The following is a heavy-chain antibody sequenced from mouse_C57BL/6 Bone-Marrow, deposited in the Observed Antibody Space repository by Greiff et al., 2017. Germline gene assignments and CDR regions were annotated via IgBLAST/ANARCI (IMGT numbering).Heavy chain of an antibody. CDR2: INYDGSST. J-gene: IGHJ3*01. D-gene: IGHD2-4*01. Sequence: EVKLVESEGGLVQPGSSMKLSCTASGFTFSDYYMAWVRQVPEKGLEWVANINYDGSSTYYLDSLKSRFIISRDNAKNILYLQMSSLKSEDTATYYCARAFYDYDGGFAYWGQGTLVTVSA. V-gene: IGHV5-16*01. CDR3: ARAFYDYDGGFAY. CDR1: GFTFSDYY.